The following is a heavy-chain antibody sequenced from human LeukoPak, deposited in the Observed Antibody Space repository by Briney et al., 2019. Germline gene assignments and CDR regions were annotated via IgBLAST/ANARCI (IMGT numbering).Heavy chain of an antibody. Sequence: ASVKVSCKASGYTFTSYYMHWVRQAPGQGLEWMGIINPSGGSTSYAQKFQGRVTMTRDTSTSTVYMELNSLRSEDTAVYYCARDVPAGQWLAAYYYYGMDVWGQGTTVTVSS. CDR1: GYTFTSYY. J-gene: IGHJ6*02. CDR3: ARDVPAGQWLAAYYYYGMDV. D-gene: IGHD6-19*01. V-gene: IGHV1-46*01. CDR2: INPSGGST.